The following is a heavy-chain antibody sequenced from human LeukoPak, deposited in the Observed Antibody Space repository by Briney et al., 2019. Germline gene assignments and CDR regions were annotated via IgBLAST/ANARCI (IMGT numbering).Heavy chain of an antibody. CDR2: INHSGST. Sequence: SETLSLTCAVYGGSFSGYYWIWIRQPPGKGLEWIGEINHSGSTNYNPSLKSRVTISVDTSKNQFSLKLSSVTAADTAVYYCARSGSWNLIPFNYWGQGTLVTVSS. CDR1: GGSFSGYY. D-gene: IGHD2-15*01. V-gene: IGHV4-34*01. J-gene: IGHJ4*02. CDR3: ARSGSWNLIPFNY.